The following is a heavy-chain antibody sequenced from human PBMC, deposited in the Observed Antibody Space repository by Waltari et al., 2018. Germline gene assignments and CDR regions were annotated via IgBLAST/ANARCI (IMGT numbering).Heavy chain of an antibody. V-gene: IGHV1-24*01. CDR1: GNTLTALY. Sequence: VQLVQSGAEAKKPGASVEVPCKVCGNTLTALYMHWVRQAPGKGLEWMGGFVPEDGETIYAQAFQGRVTVTEDTSTDTAYMEVSSLRSEDTAVYYCATSPIALFGTRYWGQGTLVTVAS. CDR2: FVPEDGET. J-gene: IGHJ4*02. CDR3: ATSPIALFGTRY. D-gene: IGHD6-13*01.